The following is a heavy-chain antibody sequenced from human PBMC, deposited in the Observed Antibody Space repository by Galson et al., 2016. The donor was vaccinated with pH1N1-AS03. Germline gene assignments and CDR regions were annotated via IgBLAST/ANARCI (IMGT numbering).Heavy chain of an antibody. CDR1: GFTFTNAW. CDR2: IKSKRDGGAT. D-gene: IGHD6-13*01. J-gene: IGHJ4*02. CDR3: TTMSQAADPN. V-gene: IGHV3-15*01. Sequence: SLRLSCAASGFTFTNAWMSWVRQAPGKGLEWVGRIKSKRDGGATEYAGPVKGRFTISRDDSQNTLYLQMSSLKIEDTAMYYCTTMSQAADPNWGQGTLVTVSS.